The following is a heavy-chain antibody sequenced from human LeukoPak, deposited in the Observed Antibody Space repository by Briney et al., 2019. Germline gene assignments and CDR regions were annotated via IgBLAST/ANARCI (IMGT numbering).Heavy chain of an antibody. CDR1: GYTFTSYD. V-gene: IGHV1-8*03. CDR3: AGSGSEAHYFDY. J-gene: IGHJ4*02. Sequence: GASVKVSCKASGYTFTSYDINWVRQATGQGLEWMGWMNPNSGNTGYAQKFQGRVTITRNTSISTAYMELSSLRSEDTAVYYCAGSGSEAHYFDYWGQGTLVTVSS. D-gene: IGHD1-26*01. CDR2: MNPNSGNT.